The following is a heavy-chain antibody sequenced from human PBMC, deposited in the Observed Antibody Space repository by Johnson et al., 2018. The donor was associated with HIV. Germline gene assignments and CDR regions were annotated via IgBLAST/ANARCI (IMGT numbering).Heavy chain of an antibody. D-gene: IGHD3-10*01. CDR3: ARGSLGSFDI. Sequence: VQLVESGGGLVQPGGSLRLSCAASGFTFSSYWMHWVRQVPGKGLVWVSRINSDGSSTSYADSLKGRFTISRDNAKNTLYLQMDGLRDEDMAVYYCARGSLGSFDIWGQGKMVTVSS. V-gene: IGHV3-74*02. J-gene: IGHJ3*02. CDR1: GFTFSSYW. CDR2: INSDGSST.